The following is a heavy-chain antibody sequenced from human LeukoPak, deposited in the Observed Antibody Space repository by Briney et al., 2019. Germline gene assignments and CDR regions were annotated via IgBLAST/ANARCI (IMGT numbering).Heavy chain of an antibody. Sequence: GESLKISCKGSGYIFSSYWIGWVRQLPGKGLEWMGIIYPDDSDTRYSPSFQGQVTISADKSISTAYLQWSSLKASDTAMYYCARGNCGGDCYDNYYYYYYMDVWGKGTTVTISS. D-gene: IGHD2-21*02. V-gene: IGHV5-51*01. CDR2: IYPDDSDT. CDR1: GYIFSSYW. J-gene: IGHJ6*03. CDR3: ARGNCGGDCYDNYYYYYYMDV.